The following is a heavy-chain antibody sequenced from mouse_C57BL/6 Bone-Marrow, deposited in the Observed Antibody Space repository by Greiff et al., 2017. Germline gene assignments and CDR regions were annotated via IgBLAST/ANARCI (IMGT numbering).Heavy chain of an antibody. Sequence: EVKLVESGGDLVKPGGSLKLSCAASGFTFSSYGMSWVRQTPDKRLEWVATISSGGSYTYYPDSVKGRFTISRDNAKNTLYLQMSSLKSEDTAMYYCARRWSPWFAYWGQGTLVTVSA. CDR1: GFTFSSYG. J-gene: IGHJ3*01. V-gene: IGHV5-6*02. CDR3: ARRWSPWFAY. CDR2: ISSGGSYT.